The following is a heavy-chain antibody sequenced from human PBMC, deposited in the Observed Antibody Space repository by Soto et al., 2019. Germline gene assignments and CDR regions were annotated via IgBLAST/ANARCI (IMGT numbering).Heavy chain of an antibody. CDR1: GYTFTSYG. D-gene: IGHD2-15*01. J-gene: IGHJ4*02. CDR3: AKPVALVGTDS. V-gene: IGHV1-18*01. CDR2: ISAYNGNT. Sequence: ASVKVSCKASGYTFTSYGISWVRQAPGQGLEWMGWISAYNGNTNYAQKLQGRVTMTTDTSTSTAYMELRSLRSYDTAVYYCAKPVALVGTDSWGQGTLVTVSS.